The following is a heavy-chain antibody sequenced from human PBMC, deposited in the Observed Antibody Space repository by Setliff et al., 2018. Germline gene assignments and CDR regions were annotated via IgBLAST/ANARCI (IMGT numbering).Heavy chain of an antibody. D-gene: IGHD5-18*01. CDR3: ARGYSYGYDSDYYFDY. CDR1: GYTFTSYG. CDR2: ISAYNGNT. V-gene: IGHV1-18*01. Sequence: GASVKVSCKASGYTFTSYGISWVRQAPGQGLEWMGWISAYNGNTNYAQKLQGRVTMTTDTSTSTAYMELRSLRSDDTAVYYCARGYSYGYDSDYYFDYWGQGTLVTVSS. J-gene: IGHJ4*02.